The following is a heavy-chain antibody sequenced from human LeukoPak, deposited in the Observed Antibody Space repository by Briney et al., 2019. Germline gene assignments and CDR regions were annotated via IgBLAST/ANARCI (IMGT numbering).Heavy chain of an antibody. V-gene: IGHV3-73*01. Sequence: GGSLRLSCAASGFTFSGSAMHWVRLASGKGLEWVGRIRSKPNNYATAYAASVKGRFTISRDDSKNTAYLQMNSLKIEDTAVYFCAKVFLTHIISWSGYFQHWGQGTLVTVSS. CDR1: GFTFSGSA. CDR2: IRSKPNNYAT. D-gene: IGHD3-3*02. J-gene: IGHJ1*01. CDR3: AKVFLTHIISWSGYFQH.